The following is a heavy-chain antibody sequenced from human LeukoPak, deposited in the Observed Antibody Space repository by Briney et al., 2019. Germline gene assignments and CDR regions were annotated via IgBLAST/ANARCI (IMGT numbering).Heavy chain of an antibody. V-gene: IGHV4-4*07. CDR1: GGSISSYY. CDR3: ASLGGDYYDSSGYANWFDP. J-gene: IGHJ5*02. D-gene: IGHD3-22*01. Sequence: SETLSLTCTVSGGSISSYYWSWIRQPAGKGLEWIGRIYTSGSTNYNPSLKSRVTISVDTSKNQFSLKLSSVTAADTAVYYCASLGGDYYDSSGYANWFDPWGQGTLVTVSS. CDR2: IYTSGST.